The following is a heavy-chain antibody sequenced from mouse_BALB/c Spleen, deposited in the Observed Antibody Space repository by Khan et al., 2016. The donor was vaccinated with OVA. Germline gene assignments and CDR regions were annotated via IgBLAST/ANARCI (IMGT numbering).Heavy chain of an antibody. V-gene: IGHV3-2*02. Sequence: QLEESGPGLVKPSQSLSLTCTVTGYSITSGYAWNWIRQFPGNKLEWMGYISYSGVTSYTPSLKSRISITRDTSKNQFFLQLTSVTTEDTATYYCARGNYYRYDFDYWGQGTTLTVSS. CDR2: ISYSGVT. CDR3: ARGNYYRYDFDY. J-gene: IGHJ2*01. D-gene: IGHD2-14*01. CDR1: GYSITSGYA.